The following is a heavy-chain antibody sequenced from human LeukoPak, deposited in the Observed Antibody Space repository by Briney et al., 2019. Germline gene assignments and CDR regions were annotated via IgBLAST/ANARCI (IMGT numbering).Heavy chain of an antibody. CDR3: ARDVVAAVGSFDY. D-gene: IGHD2-2*01. J-gene: IGHJ4*02. Sequence: PSETLSLTCTVSGDSINSFYWSWIRQPAGKGLEWIGRIYISGSTNYSPSLKSRVTMSVDTSKNQFSLKLSSVTAADTAVYYCARDVVAAVGSFDYWGQGTQVTVSS. CDR2: IYISGST. CDR1: GDSINSFY. V-gene: IGHV4-4*07.